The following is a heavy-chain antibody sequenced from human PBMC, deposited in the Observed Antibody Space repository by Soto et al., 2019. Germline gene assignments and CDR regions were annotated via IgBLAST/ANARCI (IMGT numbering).Heavy chain of an antibody. V-gene: IGHV5-51*01. Sequence: PGESLKISCKGSGYSFTTYWIAWVRQMPGKGLEWMGIIYPGDSDTRYSPSFQGQVTISADKSITTAYLQWSSLKASDTAMYYCARADYSDYNWFDPWGQGTLVTVSS. D-gene: IGHD4-17*01. CDR3: ARADYSDYNWFDP. CDR2: IYPGDSDT. CDR1: GYSFTTYW. J-gene: IGHJ5*02.